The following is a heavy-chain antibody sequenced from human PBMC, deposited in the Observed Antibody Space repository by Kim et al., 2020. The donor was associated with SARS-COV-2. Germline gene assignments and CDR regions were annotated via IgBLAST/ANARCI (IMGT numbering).Heavy chain of an antibody. CDR2: IYYSGST. CDR3: ARSSRYYDFWSGYYFFDY. V-gene: IGHV4-39*07. CDR1: GGSISSSSYY. J-gene: IGHJ4*02. D-gene: IGHD3-3*01. Sequence: SETLSLTCTVSGGSISSSSYYWGWIRQPPGKGLEWIGSIYYSGSTYYNPSLKSRVTISVDTSKNQFSLKLSSVTAADTAVYYCARSSRYYDFWSGYYFFDYWGQGTLVTVSS.